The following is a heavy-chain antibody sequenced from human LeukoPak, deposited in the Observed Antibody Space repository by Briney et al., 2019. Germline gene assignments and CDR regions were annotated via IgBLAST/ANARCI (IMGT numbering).Heavy chain of an antibody. D-gene: IGHD6-19*01. CDR3: ARGRVAGPGAVAY. CDR2: ISYDGSNK. Sequence: GRSLRLSCAASGFTFSSYAMHWVRQAPGKGLEWVAVISYDGSNKYYADSVKGRFTISRDNSKNTLYLQMNSLRAEDTAVYYCARGRVAGPGAVAYWGQGTLSPSPQ. J-gene: IGHJ4*02. CDR1: GFTFSSYA. V-gene: IGHV3-30*04.